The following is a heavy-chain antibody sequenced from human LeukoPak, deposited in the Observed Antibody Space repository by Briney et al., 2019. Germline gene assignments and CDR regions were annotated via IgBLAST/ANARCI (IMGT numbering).Heavy chain of an antibody. CDR2: ISGSGGST. CDR1: GFTFSSYA. CDR3: ARDQDIVVVPAAISSLY. D-gene: IGHD2-2*01. V-gene: IGHV3-23*01. Sequence: GGSLRLSCAASGFTFSSYAMSWVRQAPGKGLEWVSAISGSGGSTYYADSVKGRFTISRDNSKNTLYLQMNSLRAEDTAVYYCARDQDIVVVPAAISSLYWGQGTLVTVSS. J-gene: IGHJ4*02.